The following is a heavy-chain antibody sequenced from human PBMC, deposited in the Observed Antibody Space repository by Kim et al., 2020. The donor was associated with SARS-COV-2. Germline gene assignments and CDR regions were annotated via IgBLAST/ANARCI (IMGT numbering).Heavy chain of an antibody. V-gene: IGHV3-33*05. CDR2: ISYDGSNK. J-gene: IGHJ4*02. Sequence: GGSLRLSCAASGFTFSSYGMHWVRQAPGKGLEWVAVISYDGSNKYYADSVKGRFTISRDNSKNTLYLQMNSLRAEDTAVYYCARDGGSDLPPFDYWGQGTLVTVSS. CDR1: GFTFSSYG. CDR3: ARDGGSDLPPFDY. D-gene: IGHD3-10*01.